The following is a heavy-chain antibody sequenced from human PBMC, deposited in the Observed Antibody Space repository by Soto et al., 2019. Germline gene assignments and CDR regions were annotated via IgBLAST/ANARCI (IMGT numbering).Heavy chain of an antibody. Sequence: SQTLSLTCAISGDSVSSNSAAWNWIRQSPSGGLEWLGRTYYRSKWYNDYAVSVKSRITINPDTSKNQFSLQLNSVTPEDTAVYYCARDAVYYDFWSGYCAFDYWGQGTLVTVSS. D-gene: IGHD3-3*01. J-gene: IGHJ4*02. CDR3: ARDAVYYDFWSGYCAFDY. V-gene: IGHV6-1*01. CDR1: GDSVSSNSAA. CDR2: TYYRSKWYN.